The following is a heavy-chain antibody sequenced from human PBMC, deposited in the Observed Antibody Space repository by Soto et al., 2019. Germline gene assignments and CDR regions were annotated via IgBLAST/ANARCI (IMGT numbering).Heavy chain of an antibody. D-gene: IGHD3-10*01. V-gene: IGHV3-23*01. CDR2: VSAGGDMT. CDR1: GFTFSSYA. CDR3: ARGDRGGSGSPASYYYSGLDV. J-gene: IGHJ6*02. Sequence: DVQLLESGGHLVQPGGSLRLSCAASGFTFSSYAMSWVRQAPEKGLEWVSSVSAGGDMTYYSESVKGRFTISRDNSNNALFLQMNSLRIEDTALYYCARGDRGGSGSPASYYYSGLDVWGQGTTVTVS.